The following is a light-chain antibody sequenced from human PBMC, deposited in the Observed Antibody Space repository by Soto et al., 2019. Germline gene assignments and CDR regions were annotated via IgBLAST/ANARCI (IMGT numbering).Light chain of an antibody. CDR2: ATS. V-gene: IGKV1-6*01. Sequence: AIQMTQCPSSLSASVGDTVTITCRASQDIEDDLGLYQQKPGKAPKLLIYATSSLQSGVPSRFSGSGSGTDFSLSIRSLQPEDSATYYCLHDYNYPRTFGQGTKVDIK. J-gene: IGKJ1*01. CDR1: QDIEDD. CDR3: LHDYNYPRT.